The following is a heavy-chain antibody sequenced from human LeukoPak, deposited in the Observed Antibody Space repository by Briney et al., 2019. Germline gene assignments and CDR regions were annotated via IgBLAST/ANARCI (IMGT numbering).Heavy chain of an antibody. CDR1: GYTFTSYG. CDR3: ARDGTWGRYYYDSTGYDDYFDY. J-gene: IGHJ4*02. CDR2: ISPYNGNT. Sequence: ASVKVSCKASGYTFTSYGISWVRQAPGQGLEWMGWISPYNGNTNYAQKLQGRVTMTTDTSTSTAYMELRSLRSDDTAVYYCARDGTWGRYYYDSTGYDDYFDYWGQGTLVTVSS. V-gene: IGHV1-18*01. D-gene: IGHD3-22*01.